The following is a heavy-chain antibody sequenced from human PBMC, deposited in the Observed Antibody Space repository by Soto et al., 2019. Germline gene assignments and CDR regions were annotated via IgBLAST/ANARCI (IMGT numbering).Heavy chain of an antibody. CDR3: ATVFDI. V-gene: IGHV3-74*01. J-gene: IGHJ4*02. Sequence: DVQLVESGGGLVQPGGSLRVSCAASGFTLGSHRIHWVRQPPGKGLEWVSRIDTDGGGTSYADSVKGRFTISTDNAKNTVYLQMNGLRAEDADVYYCATVFDIWGQGTLVTVSS. D-gene: IGHD4-17*01. CDR2: IDTDGGGT. CDR1: GFTLGSHR.